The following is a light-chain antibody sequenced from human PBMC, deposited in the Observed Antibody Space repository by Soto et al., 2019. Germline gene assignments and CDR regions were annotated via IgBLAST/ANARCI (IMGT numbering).Light chain of an antibody. CDR3: HHLDSYST. CDR1: QGISSY. V-gene: IGKV1-9*01. CDR2: AAS. J-gene: IGKJ5*01. Sequence: DIQLTQSPSFLSASVGDRVTITCRASQGISSYLAWYQQKPGKAPKLLIYAASTLQSGVPSRFSGSGSGTEFTLTISSLQPEDFPTYYCHHLDSYSTFGQGTRLEIK.